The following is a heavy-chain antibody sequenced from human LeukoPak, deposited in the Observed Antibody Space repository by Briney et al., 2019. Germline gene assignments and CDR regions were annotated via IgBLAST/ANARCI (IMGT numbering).Heavy chain of an antibody. Sequence: SVKVSCKASGGTFSSYAISWVRQALGQGLEWMGGIIPIFGTANYAQKFQGRVTITTDESTSTAYMELSSLRSEDTAVYYCARVARDYDFWSGQYNWFDPWGQGTLVTVSS. D-gene: IGHD3-3*01. CDR2: IIPIFGTA. J-gene: IGHJ5*02. CDR3: ARVARDYDFWSGQYNWFDP. V-gene: IGHV1-69*05. CDR1: GGTFSSYA.